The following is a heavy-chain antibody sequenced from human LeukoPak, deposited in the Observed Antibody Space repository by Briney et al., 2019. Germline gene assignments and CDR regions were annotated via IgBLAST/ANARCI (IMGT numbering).Heavy chain of an antibody. Sequence: GGSLRLSCAASNFTVSSNYMNWVRQAPGKGLEWVSVIYSGGTTYYADSVKGRFTISRDNSKNTLYLQMNSLRVVDSAVYYCARILTDRKNSIDFWGQGTLVTVSS. CDR1: NFTVSSNY. V-gene: IGHV3-53*01. D-gene: IGHD2-21*01. J-gene: IGHJ4*02. CDR2: IYSGGTT. CDR3: ARILTDRKNSIDF.